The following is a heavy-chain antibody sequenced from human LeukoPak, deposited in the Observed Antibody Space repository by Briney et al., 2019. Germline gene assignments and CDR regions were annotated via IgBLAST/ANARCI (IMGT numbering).Heavy chain of an antibody. CDR1: GFTFSDHG. CDR3: ARDMSGGVGALLGY. J-gene: IGHJ4*02. V-gene: IGHV3-30*03. Sequence: GGSLRLSCAASGFTFSDHGMHWVRQAPGKGLEWLAVISYDGSNKYYTDSVKGRFTISRDNSKNPLFLQMNSLRVEDTAVFYCARDMSGGVGALLGYWGQGTLVTVSS. D-gene: IGHD1-26*01. CDR2: ISYDGSNK.